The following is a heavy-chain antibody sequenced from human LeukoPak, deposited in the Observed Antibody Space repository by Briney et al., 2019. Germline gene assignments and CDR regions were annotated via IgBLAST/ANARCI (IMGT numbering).Heavy chain of an antibody. V-gene: IGHV1-69*05. Sequence: SVKLSCKASGGTFSSYAISWVRHAPGQGLEWMGGIIPIFGTANYAQKFQGRVTITTDESTSTAYMELSSLRSEDTAVYYCARDVRYYGSGSYDDYWGQGTLVTVSS. CDR1: GGTFSSYA. J-gene: IGHJ4*02. D-gene: IGHD3-10*01. CDR3: ARDVRYYGSGSYDDY. CDR2: IIPIFGTA.